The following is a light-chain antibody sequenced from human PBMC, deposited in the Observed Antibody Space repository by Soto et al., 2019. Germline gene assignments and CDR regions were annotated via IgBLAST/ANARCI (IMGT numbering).Light chain of an antibody. CDR3: CSYTTSNTRQIV. Sequence: QSALTQPASVSGSPGKSTTFSSPGPTSAVGGYNYVSWYQQHQGKAPKFIIYDVSNRPSGVSNRFSGSKSGNTASLTISGLQAEDEADYYCCSYTTSNTRQIVFGTGTKLTVL. V-gene: IGLV2-14*01. J-gene: IGLJ1*01. CDR1: TSAVGGYNY. CDR2: DVS.